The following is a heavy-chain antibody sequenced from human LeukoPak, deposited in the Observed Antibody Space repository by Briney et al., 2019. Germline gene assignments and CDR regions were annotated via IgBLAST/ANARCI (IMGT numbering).Heavy chain of an antibody. CDR2: IYHSGST. CDR3: ARYDILTGYYHSP. D-gene: IGHD3-9*01. Sequence: PSETLSLTCTVSGGSISSSSYYWGWIRQPPGKGLEWIGYIYHSGSTYYNPSLKSRVTISVDRSKNQFSLKLSSVTAADTAVYYCARYDILTGYYHSPWGQGTLVTVSS. CDR1: GGSISSSSYY. J-gene: IGHJ4*02. V-gene: IGHV4-39*07.